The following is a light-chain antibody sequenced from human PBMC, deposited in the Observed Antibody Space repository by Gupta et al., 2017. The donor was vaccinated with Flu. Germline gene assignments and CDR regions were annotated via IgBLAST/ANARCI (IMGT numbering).Light chain of an antibody. CDR2: DAS. Sequence: VMTQSPDTLSVSLGERATLSCRASQSVSSKLAWYQQKPGQAPRLLIYDASTRATGIPARFSGSGSGEEFTLTISSLQSEDFAGYYCQQYSDWPPITFGQGAXLEIK. CDR1: QSVSSK. V-gene: IGKV3-15*01. J-gene: IGKJ5*01. CDR3: QQYSDWPPIT.